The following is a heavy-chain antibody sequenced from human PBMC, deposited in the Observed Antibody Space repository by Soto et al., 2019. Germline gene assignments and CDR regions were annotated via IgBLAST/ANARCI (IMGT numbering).Heavy chain of an antibody. Sequence: PSETLSLTCAVSGSSISSNIWWGWIRQPPGKGLEWIGYFYYGGSTYYNPSLESRVTMSGDPSKNQFSLKLTSVTAVDTAVYYCARIQAARLDYYYYMDVWGQGTTVTVSS. CDR1: GSSISSNIW. J-gene: IGHJ6*03. CDR2: FYYGGST. CDR3: ARIQAARLDYYYYMDV. D-gene: IGHD6-6*01. V-gene: IGHV4-28*01.